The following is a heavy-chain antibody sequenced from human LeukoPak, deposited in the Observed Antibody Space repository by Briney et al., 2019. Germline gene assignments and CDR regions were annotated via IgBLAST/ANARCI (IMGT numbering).Heavy chain of an antibody. D-gene: IGHD3-9*01. J-gene: IGHJ4*02. V-gene: IGHV4-59*01. Sequence: SETLSLTCTVSGDSISSYYWSWIRQPPGKGLEWIGYIYYSGSTNYNPSLKSRVTISVDTSKNQFSLKVSSVTAADTAVYYCAREATANYDILTGYEENFIDYWGQGTLVTVSS. CDR1: GDSISSYY. CDR3: AREATANYDILTGYEENFIDY. CDR2: IYYSGST.